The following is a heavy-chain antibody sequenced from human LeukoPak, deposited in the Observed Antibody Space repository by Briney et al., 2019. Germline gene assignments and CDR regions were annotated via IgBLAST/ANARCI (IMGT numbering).Heavy chain of an antibody. CDR3: ARDCLGSTSCYNHGWFDP. J-gene: IGHJ5*02. CDR1: GFTFSSYA. V-gene: IGHV3-30*04. CDR2: ISYDGSNK. Sequence: PGGSLRLSCAAFGFTFSSYAMHWVRQAPGKGLEWVAVISYDGSNKYYADSVKGRFTISRDNSKNTLYLQMNSLRAEDTAVYYCARDCLGSTSCYNHGWFDPWGQGTLVTVSS. D-gene: IGHD2-2*02.